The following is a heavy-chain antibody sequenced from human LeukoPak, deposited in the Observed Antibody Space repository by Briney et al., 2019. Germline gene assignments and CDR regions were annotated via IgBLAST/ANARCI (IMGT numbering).Heavy chain of an antibody. CDR2: ISSSGSTI. D-gene: IGHD4-11*01. J-gene: IGHJ6*02. V-gene: IGHV3-11*04. CDR1: GFTFSDYY. CDR3: ARAPHYSNYGPYYYGMDV. Sequence: GGSLRLSCAASGFTFSDYYMSWIRQAPGKGLEWVSYISSSGSTIYYADSVKGRFTISRDNAKNSLYLQMNSLRAEDTAVYYCARAPHYSNYGPYYYGMDVWGQGTTVTVSS.